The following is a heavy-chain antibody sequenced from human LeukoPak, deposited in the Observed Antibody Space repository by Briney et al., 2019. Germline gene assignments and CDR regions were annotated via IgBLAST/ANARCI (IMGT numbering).Heavy chain of an antibody. CDR3: ARATDFGWYYFDY. CDR2: ISSSSYI. V-gene: IGHV3-21*01. CDR1: GFTFSSYS. J-gene: IGHJ4*02. Sequence: GGSLRLSCAASGFTFSSYSMNWVRQAPGKGLEWVSSISSSSYIYYADSVKGRFTISKDNAKNSLYLQMNSLRAEDTAVYYCARATDFGWYYFDYWGQGTLVTVSS. D-gene: IGHD3-9*01.